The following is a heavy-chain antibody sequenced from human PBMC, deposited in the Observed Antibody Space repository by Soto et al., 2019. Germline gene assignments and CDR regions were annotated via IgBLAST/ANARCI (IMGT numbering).Heavy chain of an antibody. D-gene: IGHD3-22*01. J-gene: IGHJ4*02. CDR1: GFTFTSSA. CDR2: IVVGSGNT. Sequence: SVKVSCKASGFTFTSSAVQWVRQARGQRLEWIGWIVVGSGNTNYAQKFQERVTITRDMSTSTAYMELSSLRSEDTAVYYCARDQFQYDSSHPYYFDYWGQGTLVTVSS. V-gene: IGHV1-58*01. CDR3: ARDQFQYDSSHPYYFDY.